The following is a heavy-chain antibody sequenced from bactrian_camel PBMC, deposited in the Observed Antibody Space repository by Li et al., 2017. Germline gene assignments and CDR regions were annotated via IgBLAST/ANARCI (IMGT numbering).Heavy chain of an antibody. CDR3: AGVERERLYRWTEFSY. CDR2: IYTVGDNA. J-gene: IGHJ4*01. D-gene: IGHD4*01. V-gene: IGHV3S54*01. CDR1: VFLHSTKC. Sequence: HVQLVESGGGSVQPGGSLRLSCVASVFLHSTKCMGWFRQAPGQEREGVGFIYTVGDNAYYNKPVEGRFTISQDKAKNTVYLQMDSLKPEDTATYYCAGVERERLYRWTEFSYWGQGTQVTVS.